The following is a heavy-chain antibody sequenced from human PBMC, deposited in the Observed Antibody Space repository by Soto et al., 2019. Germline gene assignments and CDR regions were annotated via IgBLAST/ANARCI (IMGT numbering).Heavy chain of an antibody. J-gene: IGHJ5*02. CDR1: GGAINSHY. CDR3: ASGGAPYNWFGP. Sequence: SETLSLTCTVSGGAINSHYWSWIRQPPGKRLEWLGYIYSSGFTTYQPSLKGLLTIAVDTSKNQFSLRLSSVTSADTAVYSCASGGAPYNWFGPWGQGTLVTVSS. V-gene: IGHV4-59*11. D-gene: IGHD3-10*01. CDR2: IYSSGFT.